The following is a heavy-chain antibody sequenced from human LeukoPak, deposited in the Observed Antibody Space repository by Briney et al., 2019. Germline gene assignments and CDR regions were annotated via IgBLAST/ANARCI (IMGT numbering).Heavy chain of an antibody. CDR2: ISSSGSTI. J-gene: IGHJ4*02. CDR1: GFTFSSYE. Sequence: GECLSLSCAASGFTFSSYEMNWVRQAPGKGLELVSYISSSGSTIYYADSVKGRFTISRDNAKNSLYLQMNSLRAEDTAVYYCASVAGTGYDYWGQGTLVTVS. V-gene: IGHV3-48*03. D-gene: IGHD6-19*01. CDR3: ASVAGTGYDY.